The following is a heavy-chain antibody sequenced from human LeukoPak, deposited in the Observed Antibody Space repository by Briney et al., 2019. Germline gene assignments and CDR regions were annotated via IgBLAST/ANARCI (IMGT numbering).Heavy chain of an antibody. CDR1: GFTFSSYA. CDR2: ISYDGSNK. D-gene: IGHD3-10*01. V-gene: IGHV3-30*04. Sequence: GGSLRLSCAASGFTFSSYAMHWVRQAPGKGLEGVAVISYDGSNKYYADSVKGRFTISRDNSKNTLYLQMNSLRAEDTAVYYCARDSGPVVRGYFDYWGQGTLVTVSS. J-gene: IGHJ4*02. CDR3: ARDSGPVVRGYFDY.